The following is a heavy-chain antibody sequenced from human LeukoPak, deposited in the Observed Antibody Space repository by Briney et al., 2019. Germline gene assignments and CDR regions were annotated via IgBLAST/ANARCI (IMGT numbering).Heavy chain of an antibody. J-gene: IGHJ4*02. V-gene: IGHV4-38-2*01. CDR3: ARYCTSTSCILRGFDY. CDR2: IYHTGSA. Sequence: SETLSLTCSVSGYSFTSGHYWGWIRQPPGKGLEWIANIYHTGSAHYNPSLKSRVTISVDTSTNQFSLKLSSVTAADTAVYYCARYCTSTSCILRGFDYWGQGTLVTVSS. CDR1: GYSFTSGHY. D-gene: IGHD2-2*01.